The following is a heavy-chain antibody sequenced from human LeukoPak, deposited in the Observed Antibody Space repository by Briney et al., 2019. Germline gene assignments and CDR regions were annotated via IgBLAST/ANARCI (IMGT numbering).Heavy chain of an antibody. V-gene: IGHV3-30*02. D-gene: IGHD2-2*01. CDR2: IRYDGSSK. CDR3: AKGPRSNTHYYHFDY. CDR1: GFTFSNYA. J-gene: IGHJ4*02. Sequence: GGSLRLSCAASGFTFSNYAMHWVRQAPGQGLEWVAFIRYDGSSKYSADSVKGRFTISRDNSKNTLYLQMNSLRTEDTAVYYCAKGPRSNTHYYHFDYWGQGTLVTVSS.